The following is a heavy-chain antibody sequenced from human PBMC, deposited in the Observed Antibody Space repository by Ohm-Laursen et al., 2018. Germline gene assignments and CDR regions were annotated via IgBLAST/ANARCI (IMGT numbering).Heavy chain of an antibody. CDR1: GFTFSSYS. Sequence: SLRLSCTAPGFTFSSYSMNWVRQAPGKGLEWVSYISSSSSTIYYADSVKGRFTISRDNAKNSLYLQMNSLRAEDTAVYYCARSGVYGSGRSYFDYWGQGTLVTVSS. J-gene: IGHJ4*02. CDR3: ARSGVYGSGRSYFDY. CDR2: ISSSSSTI. V-gene: IGHV3-48*01. D-gene: IGHD3-10*01.